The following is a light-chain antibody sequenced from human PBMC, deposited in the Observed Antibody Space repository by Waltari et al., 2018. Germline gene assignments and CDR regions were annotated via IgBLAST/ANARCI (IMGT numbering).Light chain of an antibody. CDR3: SSRNGRANQVV. J-gene: IGLJ3*02. CDR2: GKD. Sequence: SSELTQDPAVSVPLGQTVRFTCQGDSLRTSYASWYQLKPGPAPVLVIYGKDKRPSGIPDRISGYSSGTTSSLTITGAQAEDEADYYCSSRNGRANQVVFAGGTKVTVL. CDR1: SLRTSY. V-gene: IGLV3-19*01.